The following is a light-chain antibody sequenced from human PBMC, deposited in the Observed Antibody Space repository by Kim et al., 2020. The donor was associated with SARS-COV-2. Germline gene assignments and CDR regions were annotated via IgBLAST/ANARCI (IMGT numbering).Light chain of an antibody. V-gene: IGLV3-19*01. Sequence: ALGQTVKVTCQRESLRGYYANCNQQQPAQAPVLVIYSKDSRPSGNPDRFSGYSSGNTASLNIPGAQAEDEAVYYCNSRDSSGNLVVFGGGTQLTVL. J-gene: IGLJ2*01. CDR1: SLRGYY. CDR2: SKD. CDR3: NSRDSSGNLVV.